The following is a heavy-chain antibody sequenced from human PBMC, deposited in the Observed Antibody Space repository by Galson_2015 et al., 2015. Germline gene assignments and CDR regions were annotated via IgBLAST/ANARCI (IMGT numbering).Heavy chain of an antibody. CDR3: AKGGIAVADYFDY. J-gene: IGHJ4*02. V-gene: IGHV3-23*01. CDR2: ISGGGGST. D-gene: IGHD6-19*01. CDR1: GFTFSSYA. Sequence: SLRLSCAASGFTFSSYAMSWVRQAPGKGLEWVSAISGGGGSTYYADSVKGRFTISRDNSKNTLYLQMNSLRAEDTAVYYCAKGGIAVADYFDYWGQGTLVSVSS.